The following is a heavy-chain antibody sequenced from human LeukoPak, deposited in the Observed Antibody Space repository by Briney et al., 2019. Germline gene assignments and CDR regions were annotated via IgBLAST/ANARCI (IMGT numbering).Heavy chain of an antibody. CDR1: GFTFSGSA. D-gene: IGHD5-18*01. CDR2: IRSKANSYAT. J-gene: IGHJ6*03. CDR3: TRWGGLWNYYYYYMDV. Sequence: PGGSLRLSCAASGFTFSGSAMHWVRQASGKGLEWVGRIRSKANSYATAYAASVKGRFTISRDDSKNTAYLQMSSLKTEDTAVYYCTRWGGLWNYYYYYMDVWGKGTTVTVSS. V-gene: IGHV3-73*01.